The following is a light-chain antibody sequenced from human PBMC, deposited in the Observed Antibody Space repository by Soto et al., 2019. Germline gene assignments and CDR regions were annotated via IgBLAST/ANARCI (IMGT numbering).Light chain of an antibody. CDR1: QSVSRY. J-gene: IGKJ5*01. V-gene: IGKV3-11*01. CDR3: QQRSDQIT. Sequence: IVLTQSPATLSLSPWEGATLSCRASQSVSRYLAWYQQKPGQAPRLLVYDASTRATGIPARFSGSGSGTDFTLTISSLEPEDFAVYYCQQRSDQITFGQGTRLEIK. CDR2: DAS.